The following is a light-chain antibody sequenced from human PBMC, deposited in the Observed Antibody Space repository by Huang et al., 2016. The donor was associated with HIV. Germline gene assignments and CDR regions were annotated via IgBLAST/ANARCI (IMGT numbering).Light chain of an antibody. CDR2: AAS. V-gene: IGKV1-NL1*01. CDR1: RGISDS. CDR3: QQYYGTPYT. Sequence: DIQVTQSPSSLSASVGDRVTVTCRTSRGISDSLVWYQQQPGRAPKLLVYAASSLESGVPSRFSGSGAGADFTLTINNLQPEDFATYYCQQYYGTPYTFGQGTKVEIK. J-gene: IGKJ2*01.